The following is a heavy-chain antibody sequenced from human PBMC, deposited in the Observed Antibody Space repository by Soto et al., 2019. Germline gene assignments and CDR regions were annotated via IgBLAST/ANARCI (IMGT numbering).Heavy chain of an antibody. CDR2: ISYDGSNK. CDR1: GFTFSSYG. V-gene: IGHV3-30*03. CDR3: ARSGPVGYCTNGVCYTGNYFDY. D-gene: IGHD2-8*01. Sequence: QVQLVESGGGVVQPGRSLRLSCAASGFTFSSYGMHWVRQAPGKGLEWVAVISYDGSNKYYADSVKGRFTISRDNSKNTLYLQMNSVRAEDTAVYYCARSGPVGYCTNGVCYTGNYFDYWGQGTLVTVSS. J-gene: IGHJ4*02.